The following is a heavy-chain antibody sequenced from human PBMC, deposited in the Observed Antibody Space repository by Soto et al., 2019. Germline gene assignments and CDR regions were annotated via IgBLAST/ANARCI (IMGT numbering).Heavy chain of an antibody. CDR3: ARRPYYYGPQFDY. V-gene: IGHV4-34*01. J-gene: IGHJ4*02. CDR1: GGSFSGYY. D-gene: IGHD3-10*01. Sequence: SETLSLTCAVYGGSFSGYYWSWIRQPPGKGLEWIGEINHSGSTNYNPSLKSRVTISVDTSKNQFSLKLSSVTAADTAVYYCARRPYYYGPQFDYWCQGTLVTVSS. CDR2: INHSGST.